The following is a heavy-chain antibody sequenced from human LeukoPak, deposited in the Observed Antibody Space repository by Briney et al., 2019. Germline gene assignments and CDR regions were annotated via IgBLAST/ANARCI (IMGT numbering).Heavy chain of an antibody. CDR1: GFTFSSYA. CDR3: ANLGRIAAAGMKGSYGMDV. Sequence: PGGSLRLSCAASGFTFSSYAMSWVRQAPGKGLEWVSAISGSGGSTYYADSVKGRFTISRDNSKNTLYLQMNSLRAEDTAVYYCANLGRIAAAGMKGSYGMDVWGQGTTVTVSS. V-gene: IGHV3-23*01. J-gene: IGHJ6*02. CDR2: ISGSGGST. D-gene: IGHD6-13*01.